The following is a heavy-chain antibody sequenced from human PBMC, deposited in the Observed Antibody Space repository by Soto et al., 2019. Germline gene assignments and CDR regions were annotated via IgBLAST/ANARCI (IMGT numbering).Heavy chain of an antibody. CDR3: ARDRGYSRGFDP. CDR1: GGSISSYY. V-gene: IGHV4-59*01. D-gene: IGHD6-13*01. CDR2: IYYSGST. J-gene: IGHJ5*02. Sequence: SETLSLTCTVSGGSISSYYWSWIRQPPGKGLEWIGYIYYSGSTNYNPSLKSRVTISVDTSKKQFSLKLSSVTAADTAVYYCARDRGYSRGFDPWGQGTLVTVSS.